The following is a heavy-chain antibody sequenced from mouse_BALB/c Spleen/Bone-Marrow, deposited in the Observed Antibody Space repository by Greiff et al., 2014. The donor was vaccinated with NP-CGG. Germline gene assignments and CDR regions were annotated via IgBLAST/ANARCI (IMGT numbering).Heavy chain of an antibody. CDR3: ARSRGTTATTYYFDY. D-gene: IGHD1-2*01. Sequence: EVKLVESGPELVKPGASVKISCKASGYTFIDYNMHWVKQSHGKSLEWIVYIYPHNGGNGYNQKFKNKATLTVDSSSSTAYMELRSLTSEDSAVYYCARSRGTTATTYYFDYWGQGTTLTVSS. V-gene: IGHV1S29*02. J-gene: IGHJ2*01. CDR1: GYTFIDYN. CDR2: IYPHNGGN.